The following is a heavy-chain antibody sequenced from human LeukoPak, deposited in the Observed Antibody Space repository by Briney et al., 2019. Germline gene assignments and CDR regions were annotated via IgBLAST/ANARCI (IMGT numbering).Heavy chain of an antibody. CDR2: IWYDGSNK. CDR3: ARDSSTSWSYYYYYGMDV. J-gene: IGHJ6*02. D-gene: IGHD2-2*01. V-gene: IGHV3-33*01. Sequence: PGGSLRLSCAASGFTFSSYGMHWVRHAPGKGLEWVAVIWYDGSNKYYADSVKGRFTISRDNSKNTLYVQMNSLRAEDTAVYYCARDSSTSWSYYYYYGMDVWGQGTTVTVSS. CDR1: GFTFSSYG.